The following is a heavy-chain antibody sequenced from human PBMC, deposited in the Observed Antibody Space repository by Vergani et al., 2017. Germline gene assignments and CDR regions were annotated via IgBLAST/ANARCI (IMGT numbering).Heavy chain of an antibody. CDR1: GGTFSSYT. V-gene: IGHV1-69*08. Sequence: QVQLVQSGAEVKKPGSSVKVSCKASGGTFSSYTISWVRQAPGQGLEWMGRIIPILGIANYAQKFQGRVTITADKSTSTAYMELSSLRSEDTAVYYCARETASGWYMWFDPWGQGTLVTVSS. J-gene: IGHJ5*02. CDR2: IIPILGIA. D-gene: IGHD6-19*01. CDR3: ARETASGWYMWFDP.